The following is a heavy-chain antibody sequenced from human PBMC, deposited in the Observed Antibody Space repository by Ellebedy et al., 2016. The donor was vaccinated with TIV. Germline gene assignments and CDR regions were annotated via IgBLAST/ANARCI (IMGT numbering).Heavy chain of an antibody. CDR3: ARSLPSGSHPRVDAFDI. D-gene: IGHD1-26*01. CDR1: GGSFSGYY. J-gene: IGHJ3*02. CDR2: INHSGST. Sequence: SETLSLTCAVYGGSFSGYYWSWIRQPPGKGLEWIGEINHSGSTNYNPSPKSRVTISVDTSKNQFSLKLSSVTAADTAVYYCARSLPSGSHPRVDAFDIWGQGTMVTVSS. V-gene: IGHV4-34*01.